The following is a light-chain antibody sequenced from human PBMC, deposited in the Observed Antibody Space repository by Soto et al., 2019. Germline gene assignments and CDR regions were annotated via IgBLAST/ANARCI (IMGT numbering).Light chain of an antibody. CDR1: QTVSSN. Sequence: EVVMTQSPATLSLSPGERATLSCRASQTVSSNLAWYQQKPGQSPRLLIYETSTRATGIPARFSGSGSGAEFTLSISLLPYEVVVDYYCHQYNFWISFGQGTKVDI. CDR2: ETS. J-gene: IGKJ1*01. V-gene: IGKV3D-15*01. CDR3: HQYNFWIS.